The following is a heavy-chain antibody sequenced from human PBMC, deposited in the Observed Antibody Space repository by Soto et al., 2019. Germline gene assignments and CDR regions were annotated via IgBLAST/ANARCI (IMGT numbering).Heavy chain of an antibody. CDR1: GFTFRRSW. D-gene: IGHD6-6*01. V-gene: IGHV3-7*01. Sequence: GGSLRLSCEASGFTFRRSWMSWVRQAPGKGLEWVANIKEDGSEKYYVDSVKGRFTISRDNAKNSLYLQMNSLRAEDTAVYFCAREMTAARPFYYYGMDVWGQGTTVTVSS. CDR2: IKEDGSEK. CDR3: AREMTAARPFYYYGMDV. J-gene: IGHJ6*02.